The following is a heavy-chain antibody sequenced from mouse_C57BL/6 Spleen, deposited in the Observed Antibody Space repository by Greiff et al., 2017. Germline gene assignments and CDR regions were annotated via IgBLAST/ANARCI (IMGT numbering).Heavy chain of an antibody. CDR3: ALTGPFDY. V-gene: IGHV1-50*01. D-gene: IGHD4-1*01. CDR2: IDPSDSYT. Sequence: QVQLQQPGAELVKPGASVKLSCKASGYTFTSYWMQWVKQRPGQGLEWIGEIDPSDSYTNYNQKFKGKATLTVDTSSSTAYMQLSSLTSEDSAVYYCALTGPFDYWGQGTTLTVSS. CDR1: GYTFTSYW. J-gene: IGHJ2*01.